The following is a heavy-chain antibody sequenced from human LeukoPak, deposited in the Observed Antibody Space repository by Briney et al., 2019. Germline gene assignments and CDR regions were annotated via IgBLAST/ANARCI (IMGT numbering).Heavy chain of an antibody. CDR2: IYYSGSI. J-gene: IGHJ4*02. D-gene: IGHD2-2*01. V-gene: IGHV4-59*01. CDR1: GGSISSYY. CDR3: ARGGLEYQLLSYFDY. Sequence: PSETLSLTCTVSGGSISSYYWSWIRQPPGKGLEWIGYIYYSGSINFNPSLKSRVTISVDTSKNQFSLKLSSVTAADTAVYYCARGGLEYQLLSYFDYWGQGTLVTVSS.